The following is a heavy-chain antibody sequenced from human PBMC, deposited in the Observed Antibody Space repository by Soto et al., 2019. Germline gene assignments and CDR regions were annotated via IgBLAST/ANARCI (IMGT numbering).Heavy chain of an antibody. CDR2: ISAYNGNT. CDR1: GYTFTSYG. D-gene: IGHD5-18*01. CDR3: ARGARVDTAMGLRYYYYYGMDV. Sequence: ASVKVSCKASGYTFTSYGISWVRQAPGQGLEWMGWISAYNGNTNYAQKFQGRVTITADESTNTAYMELSSLRSEDTAVYYCARGARVDTAMGLRYYYYYGMDVWGQGTTVTVSS. V-gene: IGHV1-18*01. J-gene: IGHJ6*02.